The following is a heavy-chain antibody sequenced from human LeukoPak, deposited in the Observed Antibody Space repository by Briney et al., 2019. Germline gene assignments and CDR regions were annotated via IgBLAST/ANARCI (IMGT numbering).Heavy chain of an antibody. D-gene: IGHD1-1*01. CDR1: GGSISSYY. CDR3: AGTTTPPPYFDY. V-gene: IGHV4-59*01. J-gene: IGHJ4*02. CDR2: IYYSRST. Sequence: SETLSLTCTVSGGSISSYYWSWIRQPPGKGLEWIGYIYYSRSTNYNPSLKSRVTISVDTSKNQFSLKLSSVTAADTAVYYCAGTTTPPPYFDYWGQGTLVTVSS.